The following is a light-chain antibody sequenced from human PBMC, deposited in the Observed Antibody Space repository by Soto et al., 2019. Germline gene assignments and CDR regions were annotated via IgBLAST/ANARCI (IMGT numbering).Light chain of an antibody. CDR3: QQYNNWPPWT. J-gene: IGKJ1*01. V-gene: IGKV3-15*01. CDR1: QSVSSN. Sequence: EIVMTQSPATLSVSPGERATLSCRASQSVSSNLAWYQQKPGQAPRLLIYGASTRATGIPARFSGSGSGTEVTITISSLQSEDFAVYYGQQYNNWPPWTFGQGTKVEIK. CDR2: GAS.